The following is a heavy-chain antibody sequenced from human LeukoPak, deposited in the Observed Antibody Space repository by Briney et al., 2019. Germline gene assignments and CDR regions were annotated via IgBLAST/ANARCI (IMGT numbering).Heavy chain of an antibody. J-gene: IGHJ6*02. D-gene: IGHD6-6*01. Sequence: ASVKVSCKASGYTFTSYYMHWVRQAPGQGLEWMGIINPSGGSTNYAQKFQGRVTITADESTSTAYMELSSLRSEDTAVYYCARVSIAARLNYYYGMDVWGQGTTVTVSS. V-gene: IGHV1-46*01. CDR3: ARVSIAARLNYYYGMDV. CDR2: INPSGGST. CDR1: GYTFTSYY.